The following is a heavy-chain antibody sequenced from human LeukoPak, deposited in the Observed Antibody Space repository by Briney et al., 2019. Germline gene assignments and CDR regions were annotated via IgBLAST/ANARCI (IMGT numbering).Heavy chain of an antibody. Sequence: GGSLRLSCAASGFTVSDNYMNWVRQAPGKGLEWVSVIFSGGSPYYADSVKGRFTISRDNSKNTLYLQMNRLRAEDTAVYYCARDAVHSSSWPDAFDIWGQGTMVTVSS. J-gene: IGHJ3*02. CDR3: ARDAVHSSSWPDAFDI. CDR1: GFTVSDNY. CDR2: IFSGGSP. V-gene: IGHV3-53*01. D-gene: IGHD6-13*01.